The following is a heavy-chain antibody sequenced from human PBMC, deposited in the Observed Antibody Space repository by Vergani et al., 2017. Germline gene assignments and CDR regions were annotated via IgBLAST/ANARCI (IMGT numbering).Heavy chain of an antibody. CDR2: VSRGSFAI. V-gene: IGHV3-48*01. J-gene: IGHJ4*02. D-gene: IGHD1-1*01. CDR3: ARYVYNLNDWANY. CDR1: GFTFSAFG. Sequence: EVQLVESGGDLVQPGGSLRLSCEASGFTFSAFGMNWVRQAPGKGVQWVSYVSRGSFAIFYADSVKGRFTISRNDAKNSLHLEMNSQKAEDTAVYFCARYVYNLNDWANYWGQGTLVTVSS.